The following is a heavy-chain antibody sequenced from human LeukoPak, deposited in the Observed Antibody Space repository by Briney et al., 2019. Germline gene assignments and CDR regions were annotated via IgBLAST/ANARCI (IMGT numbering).Heavy chain of an antibody. CDR2: ISGSGDST. CDR3: AKAGHYYYYYYMDV. CDR1: GFTFSSYA. J-gene: IGHJ6*03. V-gene: IGHV3-23*01. Sequence: GGSLRLSCAASGFTFSSYAMSWVRQTPGKGLEWVSAISGSGDSTYYADSVKGRFTISRDNSKNTLYLQMNSLRAEYTAVYYCAKAGHYYYYYYMDVWGRGTTVTVSS.